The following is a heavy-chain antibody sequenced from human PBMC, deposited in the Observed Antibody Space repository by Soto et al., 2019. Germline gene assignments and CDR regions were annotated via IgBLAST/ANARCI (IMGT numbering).Heavy chain of an antibody. D-gene: IGHD2-15*01. Sequence: QVQLVQSGAEVKKPGSSVKVSCKASGGTFSSYAISWVRQAPGQGLEWMGGMIPIFGTANYAQKSQGRVTITEHDSTSTDCIEGRRLGNKDTLAYYCLRAYGGNDHWYIELWGRGNLVTVSS. J-gene: IGHJ2*01. V-gene: IGHV1-69*01. CDR3: LRAYGGNDHWYIEL. CDR2: MIPIFGTA. CDR1: GGTFSSYA.